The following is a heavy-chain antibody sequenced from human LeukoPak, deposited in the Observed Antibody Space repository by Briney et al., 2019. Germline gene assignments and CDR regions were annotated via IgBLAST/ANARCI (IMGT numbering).Heavy chain of an antibody. J-gene: IGHJ6*03. CDR3: ARELNDYYYYYVDV. D-gene: IGHD1-1*01. V-gene: IGHV4-4*07. CDR2: IYTSGST. CDR1: GGSISSYY. Sequence: SETLSLTCTVSGGSISSYYWSWIRQPAGKGLEWIGRIYTSGSTNYNPSLKSRVTMSVDTSKNQFSLKLSSVTAADTAVYYCARELNDYYYYYVDVWGKGTTVTISS.